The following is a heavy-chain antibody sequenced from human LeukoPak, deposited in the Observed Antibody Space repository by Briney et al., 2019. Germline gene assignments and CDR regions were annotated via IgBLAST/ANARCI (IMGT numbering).Heavy chain of an antibody. D-gene: IGHD2-2*02. Sequence: SVKVSCKASGYTFTSYAISWVRQAPGQGLEWMGRIIPILGIANYAQKFQGRVTITADKSTSTAYMELSSLRSEDTAVYYCARDDVVVPAAITGGRYYYYGMDVWGQGTTVTVSS. J-gene: IGHJ6*02. CDR2: IIPILGIA. V-gene: IGHV1-69*04. CDR1: GYTFTSYA. CDR3: ARDDVVVPAAITGGRYYYYGMDV.